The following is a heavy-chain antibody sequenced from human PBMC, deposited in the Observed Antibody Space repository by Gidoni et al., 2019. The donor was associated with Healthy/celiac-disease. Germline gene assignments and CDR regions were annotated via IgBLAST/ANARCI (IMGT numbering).Heavy chain of an antibody. Sequence: EVQLVESGGGLIQPGGSLRLSCAASGFTVSSNYMSWVRQAPGKGREWVSVIYSGGSTYYADSVKGRFTISRDNSKNTLYLQMNSLRAEDTAVYYCARLYSSGWYGVSGAFDYWGQGTLVTVSS. CDR2: IYSGGST. D-gene: IGHD6-19*01. J-gene: IGHJ4*02. V-gene: IGHV3-53*01. CDR3: ARLYSSGWYGVSGAFDY. CDR1: GFTVSSNY.